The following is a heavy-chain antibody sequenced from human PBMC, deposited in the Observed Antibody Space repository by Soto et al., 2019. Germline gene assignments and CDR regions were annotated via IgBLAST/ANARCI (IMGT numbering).Heavy chain of an antibody. CDR3: ARGLISGSHYSGGWYYFDS. J-gene: IGHJ4*02. Sequence: SETLSLTCDVYGGSFSDYIWTWIRQTPGKGLQWIGQINHSGSAHYNPSLKSRVTISVHTSSSQFSLELSSVTAADTAVYYCARGLISGSHYSGGWYYFDSWGQGTQVTVSS. D-gene: IGHD1-26*01. V-gene: IGHV4-34*01. CDR2: INHSGSA. CDR1: GGSFSDYI.